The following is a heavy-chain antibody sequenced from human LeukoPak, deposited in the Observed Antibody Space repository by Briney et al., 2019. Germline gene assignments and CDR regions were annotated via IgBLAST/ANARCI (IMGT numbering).Heavy chain of an antibody. Sequence: GGSLRLSCAASGSTFSRYGMSWVRQAPGKGLEWVSTISGGGVTTYYADSVEGRLTISRDNSKNTLYLQMNSLRAEDTAVYYCAKDPRGYYDYVWGSYRYGWYFDLWGRGTLVTVSS. V-gene: IGHV3-23*01. D-gene: IGHD3-16*02. CDR3: AKDPRGYYDYVWGSYRYGWYFDL. CDR1: GSTFSRYG. CDR2: ISGGGVTT. J-gene: IGHJ2*01.